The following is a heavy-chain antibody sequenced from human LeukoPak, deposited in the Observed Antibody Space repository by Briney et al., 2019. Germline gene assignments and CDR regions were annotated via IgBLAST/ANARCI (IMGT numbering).Heavy chain of an antibody. J-gene: IGHJ4*02. CDR3: ARKRGRGLFDY. CDR1: GGSLSSYF. CDR2: IYTGKIT. V-gene: IGHV4-4*07. D-gene: IGHD3-10*01. Sequence: PETLSLTCTVSGGSLSSYFWNWIRQPPGKGLEWIGRIYTGKITNYNPSVKSRVTISVDTSKNQFSLKLTSVTAADTAVYYCARKRGRGLFDYWGQGILVTVSS.